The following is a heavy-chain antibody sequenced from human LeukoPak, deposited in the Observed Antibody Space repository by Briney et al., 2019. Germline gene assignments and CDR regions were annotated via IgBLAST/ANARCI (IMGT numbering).Heavy chain of an antibody. J-gene: IGHJ3*02. Sequence: GASVKVSCKASGYTFTSYGISWVRQAPGQGLEWMGWISAYNGNTNYAQKLQGRVTMTTDTSTSTAYMELRSLRSDDTAVYYCARDQGARDYFTLFDIWGQGTMVTVSS. V-gene: IGHV1-18*01. CDR1: GYTFTSYG. CDR3: ARDQGARDYFTLFDI. CDR2: ISAYNGNT. D-gene: IGHD4/OR15-4a*01.